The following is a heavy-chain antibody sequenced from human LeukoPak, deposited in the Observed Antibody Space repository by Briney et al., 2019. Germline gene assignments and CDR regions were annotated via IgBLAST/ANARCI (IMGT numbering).Heavy chain of an antibody. V-gene: IGHV4-4*02. Sequence: GSLRLSCAASGFTVSSNYMSWIRQPPGKGLEWIGEIYHSGSTNYNPSLKSRVTISVDKSKNQFSLKLSSVTAADTAVYYCAKIPTGVAATGYWGQGTLVTVSS. CDR2: IYHSGST. CDR1: GFTVSSNY. CDR3: AKIPTGVAATGY. J-gene: IGHJ4*02. D-gene: IGHD6-19*01.